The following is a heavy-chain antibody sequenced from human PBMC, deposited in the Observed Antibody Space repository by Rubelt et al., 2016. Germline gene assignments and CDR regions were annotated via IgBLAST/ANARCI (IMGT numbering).Heavy chain of an antibody. CDR1: GDSVSSKSAA. CDR2: TYYRSKWYR. J-gene: IGHJ4*02. D-gene: IGHD1-26*01. CDR3: ARSTADIDY. Sequence: QVQLWQSGPGLVKPSETLSLTCGISGDSVSSKSAAWNWIRKSPSGGLEWLGRTYYRSKWYREYALSVKSRIIINPDTAKNQFSLQLNFVIPEDTAVYYCARSTADIDYWGQGVLVTVSS. V-gene: IGHV6-1*01.